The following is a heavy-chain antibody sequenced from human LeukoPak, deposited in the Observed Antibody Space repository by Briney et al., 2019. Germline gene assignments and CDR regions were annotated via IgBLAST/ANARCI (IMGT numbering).Heavy chain of an antibody. CDR2: ISAYNGNT. J-gene: IGHJ4*02. CDR1: GYTFTSYG. CDR3: ARVGTMVRVFDY. V-gene: IGHV1-18*01. Sequence: ASVKVSCKASGYTFTSYGISWVRQAPGQGLEWMGLISAYNGNTNYAQKLQGRVTMTTDTSTSTAYMELRSLRSDDTAAYYCARVGTMVRVFDYWGQGTLVTVSS. D-gene: IGHD3-10*01.